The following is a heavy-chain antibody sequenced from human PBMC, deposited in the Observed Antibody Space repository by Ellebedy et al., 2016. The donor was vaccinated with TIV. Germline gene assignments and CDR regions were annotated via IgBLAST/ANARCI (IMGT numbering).Heavy chain of an antibody. V-gene: IGHV3-66*01. CDR1: GFTVSNNY. CDR2: IYSGGNT. J-gene: IGHJ4*02. D-gene: IGHD2-8*01. Sequence: PGGSLRLSCAASGFTVSNNYISWFRQAPGTGLDWVSLIYSGGNTHYADSVKGLFTISRDSSANTVYLQMNSLRVEDTAVYYCATGYAQNGQWGQGTLVTVSS. CDR3: ATGYAQNGQ.